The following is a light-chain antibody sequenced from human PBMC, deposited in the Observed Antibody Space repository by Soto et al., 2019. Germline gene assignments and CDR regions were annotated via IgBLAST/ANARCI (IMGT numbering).Light chain of an antibody. CDR2: DAS. CDR1: QSISGW. V-gene: IGKV1-5*01. J-gene: IGKJ1*01. Sequence: DIQMTQSPSTLSASVGDRVTITCRASQSISGWLAWFQQKPGKAPKLLIYDASTLESGVPSRFSGSGSGTEFTLTISSLQPDDFATYYCQQYNYYRTFGQGTKVEIK. CDR3: QQYNYYRT.